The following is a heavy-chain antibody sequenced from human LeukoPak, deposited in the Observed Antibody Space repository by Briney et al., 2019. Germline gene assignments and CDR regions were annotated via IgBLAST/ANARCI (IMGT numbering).Heavy chain of an antibody. Sequence: SETLSLTCAVYGGSFSGYYWSWLRQPPGKGLEWIGEINHSGSTNYNPSLKSRVTISVDTSKNQFSLKLSSVTAADTAVYYCARGSSFNLYYDFWSGERDWFDPWGQGTLVTVSS. CDR2: INHSGST. CDR3: ARGSSFNLYYDFWSGERDWFDP. J-gene: IGHJ5*02. V-gene: IGHV4-34*01. CDR1: GGSFSGYY. D-gene: IGHD3-3*01.